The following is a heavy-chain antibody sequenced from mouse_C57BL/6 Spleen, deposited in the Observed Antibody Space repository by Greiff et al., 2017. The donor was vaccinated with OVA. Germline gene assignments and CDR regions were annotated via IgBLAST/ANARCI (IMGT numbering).Heavy chain of an antibody. D-gene: IGHD2-12*01. CDR1: GYTFTEYT. Sequence: QVHVKQSGAELVKPGASVKLSCKASGYTFTEYTIHWVKQRSGQGLEWIGWFYPGSGSIKYNEKFKDKATLTADKSSSTVYMELSRLTSEDSAVYFCARHLLAYYKDDWYFDVWGTGTTVTVSS. V-gene: IGHV1-62-2*01. J-gene: IGHJ1*03. CDR3: ARHLLAYYKDDWYFDV. CDR2: FYPGSGSI.